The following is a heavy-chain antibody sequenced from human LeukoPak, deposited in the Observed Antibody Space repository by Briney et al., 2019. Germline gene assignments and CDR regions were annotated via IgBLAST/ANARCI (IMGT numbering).Heavy chain of an antibody. J-gene: IGHJ4*02. CDR1: GSTVSSNY. D-gene: IGHD7-27*01. V-gene: IGHV3-53*01. Sequence: GGSLRLSCAASGSTVSSNYMSWVRQAPGKGLEWVSVIYSGGSTYYADSVKGRFTISRDNSKNTLYLQMNSLRAEDTAVYYCARGTPGDPSNFDYWGQGTLVTVSS. CDR3: ARGTPGDPSNFDY. CDR2: IYSGGST.